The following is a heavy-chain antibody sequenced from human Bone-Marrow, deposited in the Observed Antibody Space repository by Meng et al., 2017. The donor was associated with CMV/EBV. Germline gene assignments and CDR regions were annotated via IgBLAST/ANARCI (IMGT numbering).Heavy chain of an antibody. J-gene: IGHJ6*02. D-gene: IGHD5-12*01. CDR3: ARDLGGYDWAGYYYGMDV. CDR1: GFTFSSYE. CDR2: ISSSGSTI. Sequence: GGSLRLSCAASGFTFSSYEMNWVRQAPGKGLEWVSYISSSGSTIYYADSVKGRFTISRDNAKNSLYLQMNSLRAEDTAVYYCARDLGGYDWAGYYYGMDVWGQGTTVTVSS. V-gene: IGHV3-48*03.